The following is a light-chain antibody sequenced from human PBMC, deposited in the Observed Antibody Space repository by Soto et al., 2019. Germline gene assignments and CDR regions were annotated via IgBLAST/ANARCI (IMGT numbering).Light chain of an antibody. V-gene: IGKV3-15*01. CDR1: QSVSSN. Sequence: EIVMTRSPATLSVSPGERATLSCRASQSVSSNLAWYQQKPGQAPRLLIYGASTRATGIPARFSGSGPGTEFTLTISSLQSEDSAVYYCQQYNNWPPWTFGQGTKVDIK. CDR3: QQYNNWPPWT. CDR2: GAS. J-gene: IGKJ1*01.